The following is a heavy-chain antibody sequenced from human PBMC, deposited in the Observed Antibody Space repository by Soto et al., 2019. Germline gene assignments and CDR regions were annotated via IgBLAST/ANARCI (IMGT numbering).Heavy chain of an antibody. CDR2: IYSTGTTSGTT. CDR1: GGSMDAYY. J-gene: IGHJ5*02. V-gene: IGHV4-59*01. D-gene: IGHD2-2*03. CDR3: VRVGSCSVTICRGWFAP. Sequence: QVQLQESGPGLVKPSETLSLNCTVSGGSMDAYYWSWIRQPPGKGLEWIGYIYSTGTTSGTTNYTPSLRGPVPILVDPARSHFSLGLSSVTAADTAVYYGVRVGSCSVTICRGWFAPWGQGTLVTVSP.